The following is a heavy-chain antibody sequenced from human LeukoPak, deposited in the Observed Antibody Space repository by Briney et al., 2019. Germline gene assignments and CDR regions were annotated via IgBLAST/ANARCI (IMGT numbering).Heavy chain of an antibody. Sequence: SETLSLTCAVYGGSFSGYYWSWIRQPPGKGLEWIGEINHSGGTGSTKHNPSLKSRVTISVDTSKNQFSLKLSSVTAADTAVYYCARRLPPGGGYSYGWYYYYMDVWGKGTTVTVSS. V-gene: IGHV4-34*01. D-gene: IGHD5-18*01. CDR2: INHSGGTGST. J-gene: IGHJ6*03. CDR3: ARRLPPGGGYSYGWYYYYMDV. CDR1: GGSFSGYY.